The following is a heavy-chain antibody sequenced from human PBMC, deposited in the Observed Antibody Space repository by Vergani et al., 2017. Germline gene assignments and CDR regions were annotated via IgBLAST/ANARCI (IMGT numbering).Heavy chain of an antibody. V-gene: IGHV4-4*07. J-gene: IGHJ4*02. CDR1: GGSISSYY. Sequence: QVQLQESGPGLVKPSETLSLTCTVSGGSISSYYWSWIRQPAGKGLEWIGRIYTSGSTNYNPSLKSRVTMSVDTSKNQFSLKLSSVTAADTAVYYCARSDVRGGPFRFDYWGQGTLVTVSS. CDR3: ARSDVRGGPFRFDY. D-gene: IGHD2-21*02. CDR2: IYTSGST.